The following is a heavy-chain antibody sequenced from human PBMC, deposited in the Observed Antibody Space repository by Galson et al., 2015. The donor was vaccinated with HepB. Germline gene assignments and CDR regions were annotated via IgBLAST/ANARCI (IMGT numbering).Heavy chain of an antibody. CDR2: IILIFGTA. CDR3: ARDPPYCSGGSCSDAFDI. Sequence: SVKVSCKASGGTFSSYAISWVRQAPGQGLEWMGGIILIFGTANYAQKLQGRVTITADESTSTAYMELSSLRSEDTAVYYCARDPPYCSGGSCSDAFDIWGQGTMVTVSS. D-gene: IGHD2-15*01. V-gene: IGHV1-69*13. J-gene: IGHJ3*02. CDR1: GGTFSSYA.